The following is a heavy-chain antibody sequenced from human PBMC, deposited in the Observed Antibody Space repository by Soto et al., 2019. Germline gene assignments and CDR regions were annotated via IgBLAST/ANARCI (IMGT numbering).Heavy chain of an antibody. CDR2: IYYSGST. V-gene: IGHV4-39*01. CDR3: ATGYSSSWPYFDY. Sequence: PSETLSLTCTVSGGSISSSSYYWVWIRHPPGKGLEWIGSIYYSGSTYYNPSLKSRVTISVDTSKNQFSLKLSSVTAADTAVYYCATGYSSSWPYFDYWGQGTLVTVSS. J-gene: IGHJ4*02. D-gene: IGHD6-13*01. CDR1: GGSISSSSYY.